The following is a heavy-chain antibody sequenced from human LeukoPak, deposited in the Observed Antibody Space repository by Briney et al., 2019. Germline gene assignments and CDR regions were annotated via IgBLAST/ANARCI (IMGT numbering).Heavy chain of an antibody. CDR1: GFTFDDYA. V-gene: IGHV3-9*03. CDR2: ISWNSGSI. D-gene: IGHD3-22*01. Sequence: PGRSLRLSCAASGFTFDDYAMHWVRQAPGKGLEWVSGISWNSGSIGYADSVKGRFTISRDNAKNSLYLQMNSLRAEDMALYYCAKGFMIGGAFDIWGQGTMVTVSS. J-gene: IGHJ3*02. CDR3: AKGFMIGGAFDI.